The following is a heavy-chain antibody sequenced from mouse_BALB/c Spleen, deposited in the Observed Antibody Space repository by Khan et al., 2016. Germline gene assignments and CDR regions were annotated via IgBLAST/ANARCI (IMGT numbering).Heavy chain of an antibody. V-gene: IGHV2-6-1*01. D-gene: IGHD2-4*01. J-gene: IGHJ4*01. CDR3: SRHEGDYDVIMDY. CDR2: IWSDGST. Sequence: QVQLKESGPGLVAPSQSLSITCTISGFSLTSYGVHWVRQPPGKGLEWLVVIWSDGSTTYNSALKSRLSISKDNSKSQAFFIMNSIQTDDTAMYYCSRHEGDYDVIMDYWGQGTSVTVSA. CDR1: GFSLTSYG.